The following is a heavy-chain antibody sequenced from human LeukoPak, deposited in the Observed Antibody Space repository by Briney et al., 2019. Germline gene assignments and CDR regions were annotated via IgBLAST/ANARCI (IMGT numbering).Heavy chain of an antibody. CDR3: ARRRSSSWYSWYFDL. CDR1: GGSISSSSYY. V-gene: IGHV4-39*01. D-gene: IGHD6-13*01. CDR2: IYYSGST. J-gene: IGHJ2*01. Sequence: PSETLSLTCTVSGGSISSSSYYWGWIRQPPGKGLEWIGSIYYSGSTYYNPSLRSRVTISVDTSKNQFSLKLSSVTAADTAVYYCARRRSSSWYSWYFDLRGRGTLVTVSS.